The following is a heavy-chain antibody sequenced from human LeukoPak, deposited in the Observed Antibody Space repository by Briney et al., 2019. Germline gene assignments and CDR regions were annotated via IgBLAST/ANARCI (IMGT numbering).Heavy chain of an antibody. D-gene: IGHD6-19*01. Sequence: GGSLRLSCAASGFTFTNHPMNWVRQAPGKGLEWVSYIGGDGVAFYADSVKGRFTMSKDDARKSLYLQMSSLRVEDTALYYCAKDYSIAVAGSLDYWGQGTLVTVSS. CDR1: GFTFTNHP. J-gene: IGHJ4*02. CDR2: IGGDGVA. CDR3: AKDYSIAVAGSLDY. V-gene: IGHV3-69-1*01.